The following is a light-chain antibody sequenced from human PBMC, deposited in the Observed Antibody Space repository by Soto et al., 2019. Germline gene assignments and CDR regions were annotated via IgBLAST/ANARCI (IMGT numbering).Light chain of an antibody. V-gene: IGKV3-20*01. CDR2: GAS. J-gene: IGKJ3*01. CDR1: QSISSSY. Sequence: EIVLTQSPGTLSLSPGERATLSCRASQSISSSYLAWYQQKPGQAPRLPIYGASSRATGIPDRFSGSGSGTDFTLTISRLEPEDFAVYYCQHLTTFGPGTKVDFK. CDR3: QHLTT.